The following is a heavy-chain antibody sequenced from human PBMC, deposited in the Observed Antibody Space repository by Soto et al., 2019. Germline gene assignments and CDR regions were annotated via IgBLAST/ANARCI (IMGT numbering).Heavy chain of an antibody. V-gene: IGHV1-3*01. D-gene: IGHD3-10*01. CDR2: INAGNGNT. Sequence: QVQLVQSGAEVKKPGASVKVSCKASGYTFTSYAMHWVRQAPGQRLEWMGWINAGNGNTKYSQKFQGRVTITRDTXXSXAXTELSSLRSEDTAVYYCARERTTRITMVRGVKPLDYWGQGTLVTVSS. CDR3: ARERTTRITMVRGVKPLDY. CDR1: GYTFTSYA. J-gene: IGHJ4*02.